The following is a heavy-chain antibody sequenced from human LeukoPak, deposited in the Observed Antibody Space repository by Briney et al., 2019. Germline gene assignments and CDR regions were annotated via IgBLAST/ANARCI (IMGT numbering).Heavy chain of an antibody. J-gene: IGHJ4*02. Sequence: SETLSLTCTVSGGSISSYYWSWIRQPPGKGLEWIGYIYYSGSTNYNPSLKSRVTISVDTSKNQFSLKLSSVTVADTAVYYCARVLYSYGLSRTYYFDYWGQGTLVTVSS. CDR1: GGSISSYY. CDR2: IYYSGST. CDR3: ARVLYSYGLSRTYYFDY. D-gene: IGHD5-18*01. V-gene: IGHV4-59*01.